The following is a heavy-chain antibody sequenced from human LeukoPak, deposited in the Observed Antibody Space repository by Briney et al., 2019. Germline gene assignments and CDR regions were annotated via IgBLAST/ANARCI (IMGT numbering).Heavy chain of an antibody. CDR3: ARGDYDSSGYYDY. D-gene: IGHD3-22*01. CDR1: GYNFTDYA. CDR2: INTNTGNP. V-gene: IGHV7-4-1*02. Sequence: ASVKVSCKASGYNFTDYAMNWVRQAPGHGLEWMRWINTNTGNPTYAQGFTGRFVFSLDTSVSSAYLQISSLKAEDTAVYYCARGDYDSSGYYDYWGQGTLVTVSA. J-gene: IGHJ4*02.